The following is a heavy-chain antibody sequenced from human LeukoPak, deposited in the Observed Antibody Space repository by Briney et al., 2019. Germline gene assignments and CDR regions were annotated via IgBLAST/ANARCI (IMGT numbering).Heavy chain of an antibody. Sequence: PGGSLRLSCAASGFTFSNYVTSWVRQAPGKGLEWVSIISVSSGSTYYADSVKGRFTISRDNSKNTLYLQMNSLRAEDTAVYYCAKSEGGTSRRPFDYWGRGTLVTVSS. J-gene: IGHJ4*02. CDR2: ISVSSGST. CDR1: GFTFSNYV. CDR3: AKSEGGTSRRPFDY. V-gene: IGHV3-23*01. D-gene: IGHD2-2*01.